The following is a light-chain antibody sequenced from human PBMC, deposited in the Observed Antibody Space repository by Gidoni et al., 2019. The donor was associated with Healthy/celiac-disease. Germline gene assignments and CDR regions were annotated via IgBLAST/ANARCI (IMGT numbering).Light chain of an antibody. CDR3: QQYGSSPPVT. CDR2: DAS. J-gene: IGKJ2*01. V-gene: IGKV3D-20*01. CDR1: QSVSSSY. Sequence: IVLTQSLATLSLSPGERAIIPCGASQSVSSSYLAWYQQKPGLAPRLLIYDASSRATGIPDRFSGSGSGTDFTLTISRLEPEDFAVYYCQQYGSSPPVTFGQGTKLEIK.